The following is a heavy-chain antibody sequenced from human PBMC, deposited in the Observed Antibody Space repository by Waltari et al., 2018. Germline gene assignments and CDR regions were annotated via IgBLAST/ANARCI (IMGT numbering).Heavy chain of an antibody. V-gene: IGHV3-30*02. CDR1: GFTFSSYG. D-gene: IGHD3-3*01. J-gene: IGHJ5*02. CDR3: AKEGGVIVPRGDNWFDP. Sequence: QVQLVESGGGVVQPGGSLRLSCAASGFTFSSYGMHWVRQAPGKGLEWVAFIRYYGSNKYYADSVKGRFTISRDNSKNTLYLQMNSLRAEDTAVYYCAKEGGVIVPRGDNWFDPWGQGTLVTVSS. CDR2: IRYYGSNK.